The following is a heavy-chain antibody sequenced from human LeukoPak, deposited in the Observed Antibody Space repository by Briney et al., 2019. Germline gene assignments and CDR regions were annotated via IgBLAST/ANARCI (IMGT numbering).Heavy chain of an antibody. CDR1: GGSISSYY. Sequence: LETLSLTCTVSGGSISSYYWSWIRQPAGKGLEWIGRIYTSGSTNYNPSLKSRVTMSVDTSKNQFSLKLSSVTAADTAVYHCARVPYDFWSGSFFDYWGQGTLVTVSS. CDR2: IYTSGST. V-gene: IGHV4-4*07. CDR3: ARVPYDFWSGSFFDY. J-gene: IGHJ4*02. D-gene: IGHD3-3*01.